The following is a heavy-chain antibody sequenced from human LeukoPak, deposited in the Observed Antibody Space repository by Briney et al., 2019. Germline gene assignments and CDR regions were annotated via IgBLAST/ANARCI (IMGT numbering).Heavy chain of an antibody. CDR2: ISSSSSTI. Sequence: PGGSLRLSCAASGFTFSSYSMMWVRQAPGKGLEWVSYISSSSSTIHYADSVKGRFTISRDNAKNSVYLQMNSLRAEDTAVYYCARGLRYYDFWSGHYYMDVWGKGTTVTVSS. CDR1: GFTFSSYS. J-gene: IGHJ6*03. D-gene: IGHD3-3*01. V-gene: IGHV3-48*01. CDR3: ARGLRYYDFWSGHYYMDV.